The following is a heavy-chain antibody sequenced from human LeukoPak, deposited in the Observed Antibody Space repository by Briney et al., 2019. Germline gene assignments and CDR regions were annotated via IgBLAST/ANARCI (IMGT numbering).Heavy chain of an antibody. J-gene: IGHJ4*02. Sequence: RPGGSLRLSCAASGFTFSSYAMPWVRQAPGKGLEYVSAISSNGGSTYYANSVKGRFTISRDNSKNTLYLQMGSLRAEDMAVYYCARDVPGYFDYWGQGTLVTVSS. CDR3: ARDVPGYFDY. CDR1: GFTFSSYA. CDR2: ISSNGGST. D-gene: IGHD2-2*01. V-gene: IGHV3-64*01.